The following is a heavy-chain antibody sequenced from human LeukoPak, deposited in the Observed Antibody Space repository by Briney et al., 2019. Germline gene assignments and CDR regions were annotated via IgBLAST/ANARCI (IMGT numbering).Heavy chain of an antibody. Sequence: GGSLRLSCAASGFTFSSHVMHWVRQAPGKGLEWMAVISSDGSSKYYADSVKGRFTISRDNSKNTLYLQMKSLRAEDTAVYYCAREGTTIVVALDYWGQGTLVTVSS. V-gene: IGHV3-30-3*01. CDR2: ISSDGSSK. J-gene: IGHJ4*02. D-gene: IGHD3-22*01. CDR1: GFTFSSHV. CDR3: AREGTTIVVALDY.